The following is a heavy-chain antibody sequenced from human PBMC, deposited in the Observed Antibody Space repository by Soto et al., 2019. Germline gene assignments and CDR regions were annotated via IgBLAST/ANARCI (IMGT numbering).Heavy chain of an antibody. CDR1: GGSISSSIYY. V-gene: IGHV4-39*01. D-gene: IGHD1-7*01. Sequence: SETLSLTCTVSGGSISSSIYYWGWIRQPPGKGLEWIGSIYYSGSTYYNPSLKSRVTISVDTSKNQFSLKLSSVTAADTAVYYCVTAGTGTTGRYYFDYWGQGTLVTVSS. CDR2: IYYSGST. CDR3: VTAGTGTTGRYYFDY. J-gene: IGHJ4*02.